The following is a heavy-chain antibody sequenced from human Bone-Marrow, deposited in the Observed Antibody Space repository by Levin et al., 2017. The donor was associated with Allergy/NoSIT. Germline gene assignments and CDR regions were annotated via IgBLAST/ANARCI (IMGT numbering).Heavy chain of an antibody. Sequence: PGGSLRLSCAVSGFPFTGSAIHWVRQASGKGLEWVGRIRSVNNNYATTYGESVKGRFTLSRDDSENTAYLQMDSLRIEDSAVYYCTRLTSYGSGRPSNPYGIDVWGQGTTVLVSS. D-gene: IGHD3-10*01. J-gene: IGHJ6*02. V-gene: IGHV3-73*01. CDR3: TRLTSYGSGRPSNPYGIDV. CDR2: IRSVNNNYAT. CDR1: GFPFTGSA.